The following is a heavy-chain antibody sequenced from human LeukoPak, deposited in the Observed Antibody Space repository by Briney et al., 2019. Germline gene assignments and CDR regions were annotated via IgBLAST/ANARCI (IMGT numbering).Heavy chain of an antibody. J-gene: IGHJ4*02. V-gene: IGHV3-23*01. Sequence: GGSLRLSCAASGFTFSSYAMTWVRQAPGKGLEWVSVISGSGDTTYYADSVKGRFTISRGNSKNTLYLQMNSLRAEDTAVYYCARLSGSYSPGYWGQGTLVTVSS. D-gene: IGHD1-26*01. CDR2: ISGSGDTT. CDR1: GFTFSSYA. CDR3: ARLSGSYSPGY.